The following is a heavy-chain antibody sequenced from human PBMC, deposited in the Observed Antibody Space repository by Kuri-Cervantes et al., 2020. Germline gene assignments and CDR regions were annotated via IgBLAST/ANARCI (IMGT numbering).Heavy chain of an antibody. CDR1: GYSISSGYY. Sequence: SETLSLTCAVSGYSISSGYYWGWIRQPPGKGLEWIGSIYHSGSTYYNPSLKSRVTISVDTSKNQFSLKLSSVTAADTAVYYCARGVYDSSSYYYYYYMDVWGKGTTVTVSS. J-gene: IGHJ6*03. V-gene: IGHV4-38-2*01. CDR3: ARGVYDSSSYYYYYYMDV. CDR2: IYHSGST. D-gene: IGHD3-22*01.